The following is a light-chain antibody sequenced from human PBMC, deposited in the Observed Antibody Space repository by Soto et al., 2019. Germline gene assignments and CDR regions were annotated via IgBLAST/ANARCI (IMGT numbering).Light chain of an antibody. CDR1: SSDVGGYNY. V-gene: IGLV2-14*01. CDR2: DVS. Sequence: QSALTQPASVSGSPGQSITISCTGTSSDVGGYNYVSWYQQHPGKAPKLIIYDVSNRPSGVSNRFSGSKSGNTASLTISGLQAEDEADYYCSSYTGSSTAVFGGGTQLTVL. CDR3: SSYTGSSTAV. J-gene: IGLJ2*01.